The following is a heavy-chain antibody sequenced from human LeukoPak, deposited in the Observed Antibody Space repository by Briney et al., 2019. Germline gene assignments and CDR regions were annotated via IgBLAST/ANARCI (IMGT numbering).Heavy chain of an antibody. V-gene: IGHV1-2*02. CDR1: GYTFTGYY. CDR2: INPNSGGT. D-gene: IGHD3-22*01. Sequence: ASVKVSCKASGYTFTGYYMHWVRQAPGQGLEWMGWINPNSGGTNYAQKFQGRVTMTRDTSTSTAYMDLSRLRSDDTAVYYCARQGGYYDTTSDGYWGQGTLVTVSS. CDR3: ARQGGYYDTTSDGY. J-gene: IGHJ4*02.